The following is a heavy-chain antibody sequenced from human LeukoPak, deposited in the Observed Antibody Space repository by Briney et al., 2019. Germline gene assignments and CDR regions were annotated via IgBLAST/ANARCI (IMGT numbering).Heavy chain of an antibody. CDR2: IWYGGSNK. V-gene: IGHV3-30*02. Sequence: GGSLRLSCAASGFTFSSYGMHWVRQAPGKGLEWVAVIWYGGSNKYYADSVKGRFTISRDNSKNTLYLQMNSLRAEDTAVYYCAKDQDRYCSSTSCPGAFDIWGQGTMVTVSS. D-gene: IGHD2-2*01. J-gene: IGHJ3*02. CDR1: GFTFSSYG. CDR3: AKDQDRYCSSTSCPGAFDI.